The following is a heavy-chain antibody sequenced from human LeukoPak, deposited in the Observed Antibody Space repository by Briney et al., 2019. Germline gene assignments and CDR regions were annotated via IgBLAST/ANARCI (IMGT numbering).Heavy chain of an antibody. Sequence: ASVKVSCKASGYTFTSYYMHWVRQAPGQGLEWMGIINPSGGSTSYAQKFQGRVTMTRDTSTSTVYMELSSLRSEDTAVYYGARDLSQIAAAGIWAFDIWGQGTMVTVSS. CDR3: ARDLSQIAAAGIWAFDI. D-gene: IGHD6-13*01. CDR1: GYTFTSYY. CDR2: INPSGGST. V-gene: IGHV1-46*01. J-gene: IGHJ3*02.